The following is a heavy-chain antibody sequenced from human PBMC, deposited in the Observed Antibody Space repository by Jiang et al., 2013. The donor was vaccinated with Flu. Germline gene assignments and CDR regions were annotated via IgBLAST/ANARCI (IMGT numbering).Heavy chain of an antibody. Sequence: LEWIGSIYYSGSTYYKPVPSKSRVTISVDTSKNQFSLKLSSVTAADTAVYYCARLVPGYSSGWYPFGAFDIWGQGTMVTVSS. J-gene: IGHJ3*02. V-gene: IGHV4-39*01. D-gene: IGHD6-19*01. CDR3: ARLVPGYSSGWYPFGAFDI. CDR2: IYYSGST.